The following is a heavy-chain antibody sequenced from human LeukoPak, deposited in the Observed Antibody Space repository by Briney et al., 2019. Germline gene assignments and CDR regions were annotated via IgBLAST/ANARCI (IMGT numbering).Heavy chain of an antibody. Sequence: PGGSLRLSCSASPFAFYAHALHWVRQAPGRGLEHISAITSTGTMTYYADSVKGRFTISRDNSTDTLYLQMSSLRPEDTATYYCVKDMSRYFDWAIYCFDSWGPGTLVSVSS. V-gene: IGHV3-64D*06. J-gene: IGHJ4*02. CDR2: ITSTGTMT. CDR3: VKDMSRYFDWAIYCFDS. D-gene: IGHD3-9*01. CDR1: PFAFYAHA.